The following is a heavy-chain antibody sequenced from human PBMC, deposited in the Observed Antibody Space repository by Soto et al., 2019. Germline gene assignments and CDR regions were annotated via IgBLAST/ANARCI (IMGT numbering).Heavy chain of an antibody. CDR2: VSGRGGST. D-gene: IGHD2-2*01. V-gene: IGHV3-23*01. CDR3: APYCSSTSCYLDY. CDR1: GFTFSSYA. J-gene: IGHJ4*02. Sequence: GGSLRLSCAASGFTFSSYAMSWVRQAPGKGLEGGSAVSGRGGSTYYAESVKGRFTISRDNSKNTLYLQMNSGRADDTAVYYCAPYCSSTSCYLDYWGQGTLVTVSS.